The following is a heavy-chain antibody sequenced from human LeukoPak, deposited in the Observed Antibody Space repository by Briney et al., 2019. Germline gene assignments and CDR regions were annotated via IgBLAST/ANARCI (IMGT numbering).Heavy chain of an antibody. CDR2: IKQDGSEK. D-gene: IGHD2-21*01. V-gene: IGHV3-7*01. Sequence: GGSLRLSCAASGFTFSRFWMSWVRQAPGKGLEWMANIKQDGSEKYYVDSVKGRFTISRDNAKNSLYLQMNSLRAEDTAVYYCARAPLYSPSYYYYYYMDVWGNGTTVTISS. J-gene: IGHJ6*03. CDR1: GFTFSRFW. CDR3: ARAPLYSPSYYYYYYMDV.